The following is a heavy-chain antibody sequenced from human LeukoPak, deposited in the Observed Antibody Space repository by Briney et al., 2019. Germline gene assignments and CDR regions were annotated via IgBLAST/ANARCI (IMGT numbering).Heavy chain of an antibody. CDR3: ASATSNYFDC. CDR1: GFTFSSYS. Sequence: GGSLRLSCAASGFTFSSYSMNWVRQAPGKGLEWVSSISSSSSYIYYAASVKGRFTISRDNAKNSLYLQMNSLRAEDTAVYYCASATSNYFDCWGQGTLVTVSS. CDR2: ISSSSSYI. V-gene: IGHV3-21*01. J-gene: IGHJ4*02.